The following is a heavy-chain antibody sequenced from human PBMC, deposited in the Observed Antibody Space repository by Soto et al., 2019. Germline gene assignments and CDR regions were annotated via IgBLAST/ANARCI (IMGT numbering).Heavy chain of an antibody. CDR1: GFTFSNAW. V-gene: IGHV3-15*01. CDR3: FLPPYDYGGNVDY. D-gene: IGHD4-17*01. CDR2: IKSKTDGGTT. J-gene: IGHJ4*02. Sequence: GGCLRLSCAASGFTFSNAWMSWVRQAPGKGLEWVGRIKSKTDGGTTDYAAPVKGRFTISRDDSKNTLYLQMNSLKTEDTAVYYCFLPPYDYGGNVDYWGQGTLVTVSS.